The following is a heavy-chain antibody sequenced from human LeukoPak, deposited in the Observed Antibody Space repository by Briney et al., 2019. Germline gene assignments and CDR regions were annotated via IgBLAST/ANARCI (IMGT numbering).Heavy chain of an antibody. CDR1: GFTFSGSA. V-gene: IGHV3-30*04. CDR3: AKDSLRWSYFYYGMDV. CDR2: ISYAGSNK. D-gene: IGHD4-23*01. J-gene: IGHJ6*02. Sequence: PGGSLRLSCAASGFTFSGSAMHWVRQASGKGLEWVAVISYAGSNKYYVDSVKGRFTISRDNSKNTLYLQMNSLRAEDTAVYYCAKDSLRWSYFYYGMDVWGQGTTVTVSS.